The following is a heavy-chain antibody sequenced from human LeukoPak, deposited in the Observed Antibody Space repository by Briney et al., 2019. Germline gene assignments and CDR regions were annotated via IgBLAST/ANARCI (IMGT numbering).Heavy chain of an antibody. V-gene: IGHV1-69*01. CDR3: ARPLAYCGGDCYQGGFGY. CDR1: GGTFSSYA. J-gene: IGHJ4*02. Sequence: GASVKVSCKASGGTFSSYAISWVRQAPGQGLEWMGGIIPIFGTANYAQKFQGRVTITADESTSTAYMELSSLRSEDTAVYYCARPLAYCGGDCYQGGFGYWGQGTLVTVSS. D-gene: IGHD2-21*01. CDR2: IIPIFGTA.